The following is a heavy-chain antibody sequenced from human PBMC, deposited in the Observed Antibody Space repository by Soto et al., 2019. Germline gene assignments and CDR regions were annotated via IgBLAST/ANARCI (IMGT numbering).Heavy chain of an antibody. J-gene: IGHJ3*02. CDR3: ARDKGADKTWAGAFYI. CDR1: GFTFSSYS. CDR2: ISSSSSTI. D-gene: IGHD3-22*01. Sequence: GGSLRLSCAASGFTFSSYSMNWVRQAPGKGLEWVSYISSSSSTIYYADSVKGRFTISRDNAKNSLYLQMNSLRAEDTAVYYCARDKGADKTWAGAFYIWGQGTMVTVSS. V-gene: IGHV3-48*01.